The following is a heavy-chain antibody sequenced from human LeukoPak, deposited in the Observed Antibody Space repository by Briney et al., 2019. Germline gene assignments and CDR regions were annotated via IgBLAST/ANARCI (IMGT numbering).Heavy chain of an antibody. V-gene: IGHV3-53*01. CDR1: GFTVSSKY. CDR3: AREVEMATTPSFDY. CDR2: IYSGGST. J-gene: IGHJ4*02. D-gene: IGHD5-24*01. Sequence: PGGSLRLSCAASGFTVSSKYMTWVRQAPGKGLEWVSVIYSGGSTYYADSVKGRFTISRDNSKNTVYLQMNSLRAEDTAVYYCAREVEMATTPSFDYWGQGTLVTVSS.